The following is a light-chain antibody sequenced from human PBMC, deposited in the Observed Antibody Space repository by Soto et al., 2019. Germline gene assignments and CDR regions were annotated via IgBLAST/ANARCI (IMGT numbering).Light chain of an antibody. CDR2: DAS. CDR1: QSISSW. CDR3: QQYHIYSWT. J-gene: IGKJ1*01. Sequence: DIHMTHSPSTLSASVGDRVTITCRASQSISSWLAWYQQNPGKAPKLLIYDASSLESGVPSRFSGSGSGTEFTLTISSLQPDDFATYYCQQYHIYSWTFGQGTKVDI. V-gene: IGKV1-5*01.